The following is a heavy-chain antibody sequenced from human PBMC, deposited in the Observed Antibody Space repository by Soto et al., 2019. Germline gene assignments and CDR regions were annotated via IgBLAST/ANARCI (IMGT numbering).Heavy chain of an antibody. CDR3: AREGGIVGATAADY. D-gene: IGHD1-26*01. V-gene: IGHV4-31*03. Sequence: QVQLQESGPGLVKPSQTLSLTCTVSGGSISSGGYYWSWIRQHPGKGLEWIGYIYYSGSTYYNPSRKSRVPISVDTSKNQFSLKLSSVTAADTAVYCCAREGGIVGATAADYWGQGTLVTVSS. CDR2: IYYSGST. CDR1: GGSISSGGYY. J-gene: IGHJ4*02.